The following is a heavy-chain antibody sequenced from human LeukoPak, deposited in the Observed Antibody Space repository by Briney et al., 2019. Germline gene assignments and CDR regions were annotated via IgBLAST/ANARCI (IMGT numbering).Heavy chain of an antibody. V-gene: IGHV4-34*01. D-gene: IGHD3-22*01. Sequence: PSETLSLTCTVSGGSISSYYWSWIRQPPGKGLEWLGEINHSGSTNYNPSLKSRVTISVDTSKNQFSLKLSSVTAADTAVYYCARGLGSSAYYDGLCWFDPWGQGTLVTVSS. J-gene: IGHJ5*02. CDR2: INHSGST. CDR3: ARGLGSSAYYDGLCWFDP. CDR1: GGSISSYY.